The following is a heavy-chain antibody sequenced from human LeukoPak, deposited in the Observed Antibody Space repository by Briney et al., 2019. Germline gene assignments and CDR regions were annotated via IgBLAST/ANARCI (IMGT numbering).Heavy chain of an antibody. CDR2: ISSSNSYI. J-gene: IGHJ4*02. Sequence: GGSLRLSCAASGFTFSSYSMNWVRQAPGKGLEWVSSISSSNSYIYNADSVKGRFTISRDNAKNSLYLKMNSLRAEDTAVYYCARDQGLLVVAGRFGYWGQGTLVTVSS. D-gene: IGHD6-19*01. V-gene: IGHV3-21*01. CDR3: ARDQGLLVVAGRFGY. CDR1: GFTFSSYS.